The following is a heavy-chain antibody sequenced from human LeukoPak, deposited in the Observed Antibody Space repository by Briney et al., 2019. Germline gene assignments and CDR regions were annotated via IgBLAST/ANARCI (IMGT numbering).Heavy chain of an antibody. J-gene: IGHJ4*02. D-gene: IGHD6-13*01. CDR2: MNPNSGNT. Sequence: EASGKVSCKASGYTFTSYDINWVRQATGQGLEWMGWMNPNSGNTGYAQKFQGRVTMTRNTSISTAYMELSSLRSEDTAVYYCARGRGSSWWQDLDYWGQGTLVTVSS. CDR3: ARGRGSSWWQDLDY. V-gene: IGHV1-8*01. CDR1: GYTFTSYD.